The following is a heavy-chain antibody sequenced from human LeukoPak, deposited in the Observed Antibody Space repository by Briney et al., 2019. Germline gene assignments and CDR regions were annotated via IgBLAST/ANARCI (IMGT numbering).Heavy chain of an antibody. V-gene: IGHV3-33*01. CDR3: ARDGATTGTNYYYGMDV. J-gene: IGHJ6*02. CDR1: GFTFSSYG. D-gene: IGHD1-1*01. CDR2: IWYDGSNK. Sequence: PGGSLRLSCAASGFTFSSYGMHWVRQAPGKGLEWVAVIWYDGSNKYYADSVKGRFTISRDNSKNTLYLQMNSLRAEDTAVYYCARDGATTGTNYYYGMDVWGQGTTVTVPS.